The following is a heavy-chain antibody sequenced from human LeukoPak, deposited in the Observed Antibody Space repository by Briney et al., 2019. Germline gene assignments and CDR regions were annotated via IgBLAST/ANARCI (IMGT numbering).Heavy chain of an antibody. V-gene: IGHV4-34*01. CDR1: GGSFSDYF. J-gene: IGHJ6*02. D-gene: IGHD2-2*02. CDR2: INHNGST. Sequence: SETLSLTCAVYGGSFSDYFWTWIRQPPGKGLEWIGEINHNGSTNCNPSLKSRVTISVDTSKNQFSLELTSVTAADTAMYYCASSYIPSRGMDVWGQGTTVTVSS. CDR3: ASSYIPSRGMDV.